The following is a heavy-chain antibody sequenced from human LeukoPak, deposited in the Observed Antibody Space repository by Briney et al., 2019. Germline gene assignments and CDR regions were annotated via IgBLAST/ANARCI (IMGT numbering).Heavy chain of an antibody. CDR3: ARDRDLYSSGWVQGAFDI. Sequence: AGGSLRLSCAASGFIFNSCAMNWVRQAPGTGLGWVSSISGGGGNTDYADSVKGRFTISRDNSKNMLYLQLNSLRVEDTAVYYCARDRDLYSSGWVQGAFDIWGQGTMVTVSS. CDR1: GFIFNSCA. V-gene: IGHV3-23*01. D-gene: IGHD6-19*01. J-gene: IGHJ3*02. CDR2: ISGGGGNT.